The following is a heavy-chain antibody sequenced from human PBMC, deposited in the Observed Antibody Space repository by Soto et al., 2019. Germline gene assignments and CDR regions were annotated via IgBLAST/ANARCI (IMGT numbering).Heavy chain of an antibody. Sequence: QVQLVQSGSEVKKPGASVKVSCKTSGYTFNNYGISWVRQAPGQGLEWMGWISDYNGNTNYPQKFQGRVTMTKDTSTKTVYMVLTSLRPDDTAVYYCARDGYYGSGSYGMDVWGRGTTVTVSS. D-gene: IGHD3-10*01. CDR3: ARDGYYGSGSYGMDV. CDR1: GYTFNNYG. V-gene: IGHV1-18*01. J-gene: IGHJ6*02. CDR2: ISDYNGNT.